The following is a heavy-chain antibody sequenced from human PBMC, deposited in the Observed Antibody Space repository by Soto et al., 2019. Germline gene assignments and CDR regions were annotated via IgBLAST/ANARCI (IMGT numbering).Heavy chain of an antibody. J-gene: IGHJ3*02. CDR1: GYSFTSYW. CDR3: ARGGGLITFGGVIVHDAFDI. Sequence: GESLKISCKGSGYSFTSYWIGWVRQMPGKGLEWMGIIYPGDSDTRYSPSFQGQVTISADKSISTAYLQWSSLKASDTAMYYCARGGGLITFGGVIVHDAFDIWGQGPMVTVSS. CDR2: IYPGDSDT. V-gene: IGHV5-51*01. D-gene: IGHD3-16*02.